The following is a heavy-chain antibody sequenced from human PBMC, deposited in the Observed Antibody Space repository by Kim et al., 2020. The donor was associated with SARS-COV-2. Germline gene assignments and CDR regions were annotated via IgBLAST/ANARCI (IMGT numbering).Heavy chain of an antibody. CDR1: GFTFSSYA. V-gene: IGHV3-23*01. J-gene: IGHJ4*02. CDR3: AKGESNNRAFFDD. CDR2: VRDRGGST. Sequence: GGSLRLSCAASGFTFSSYAMNWVRQAPGKGPEWVSLVRDRGGSTYHADSVKGRFAISRDNSKKTLYLQMNSLRAEDTALYYCAKGESNNRAFFDDGGPGTLVTVSS.